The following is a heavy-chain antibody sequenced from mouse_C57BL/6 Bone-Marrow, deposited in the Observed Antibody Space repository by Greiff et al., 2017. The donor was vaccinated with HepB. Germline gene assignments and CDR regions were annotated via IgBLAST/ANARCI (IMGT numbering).Heavy chain of an antibody. CDR3: AGWDPYYYAMDY. V-gene: IGHV7-1*01. Sequence: EVMLVESGGGLVQSGRSLRLSCATSGFTFSDFYMEWVRQAPGKGLEWIAASRNKANDYTTEYSASVKGRFIVSRDTSQSILYLQMNALRAEDTAIYYCAGWDPYYYAMDYWGQGTSVTVSS. J-gene: IGHJ4*01. CDR2: SRNKANDYTT. D-gene: IGHD4-1*01. CDR1: GFTFSDFY.